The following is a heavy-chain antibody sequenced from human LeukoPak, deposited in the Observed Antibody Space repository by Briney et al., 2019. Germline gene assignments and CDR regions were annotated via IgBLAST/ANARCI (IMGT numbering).Heavy chain of an antibody. CDR1: GFIVSSSY. V-gene: IGHV3-53*01. D-gene: IGHD6-19*01. J-gene: IGHJ1*01. Sequence: GGSLRLSCAGSGFIVSSSYTSWVRQAPGKGLEWVSAIYSSGSTDYADSVRGRFTIARDTSKNMVYLQMNSLTAEDTAIYYCARRTGAAPGEFFLHWGQGTLVTVSS. CDR3: ARRTGAAPGEFFLH. CDR2: IYSSGST.